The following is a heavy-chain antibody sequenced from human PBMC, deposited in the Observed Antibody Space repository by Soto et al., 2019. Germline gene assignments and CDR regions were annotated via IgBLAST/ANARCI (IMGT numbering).Heavy chain of an antibody. J-gene: IGHJ4*02. D-gene: IGHD3-16*01. CDR1: GFTFRHYW. CDR3: MPGGDAST. Sequence: EVQLVESGGGLVQPGGSLRLSCATSGFTFRHYWMNWVRQAPGKGLEWVASTKPDGSETFYVDSVKGRFTVSRDNAKNSVDLQMNSLGDEDTAVFYCMPGGDASTWGQGTLVSVSS. V-gene: IGHV3-7*01. CDR2: TKPDGSET.